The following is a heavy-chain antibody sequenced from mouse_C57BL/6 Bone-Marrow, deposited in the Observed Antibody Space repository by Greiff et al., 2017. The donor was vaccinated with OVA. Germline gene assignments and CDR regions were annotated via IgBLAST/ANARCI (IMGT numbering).Heavy chain of an antibody. CDR1: GYTFTDYY. CDR3: ARRGTGTFIDD. CDR2: IYPGSGNT. Sequence: VQLQQSGAELVRPGASVKLSCKASGYTFTDYYINWVKQRPGQGLEWIARIYPGSGNTYYNEKFKGKATLTSEKSSSTAYMQLSSLTSEDSSVYCRARRGTGTFIDDWGTGTTVTVSS. D-gene: IGHD4-1*01. V-gene: IGHV1-76*01. J-gene: IGHJ1*03.